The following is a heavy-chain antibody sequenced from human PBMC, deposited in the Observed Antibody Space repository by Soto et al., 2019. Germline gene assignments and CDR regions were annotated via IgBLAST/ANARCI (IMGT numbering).Heavy chain of an antibody. CDR3: ARVTIDYDILTGSAFPYYYYGMDV. V-gene: IGHV1-2*02. Sequence: GASVKVSCKASGYTFTGYYMHWVRQAPGQGLEWMGWINPNIGRANYAQKFQGRVTMTADESTSTAYMELSSLRSEDTAVYYCARVTIDYDILTGSAFPYYYYGMDVWGQGTTVTVSS. CDR1: GYTFTGYY. D-gene: IGHD3-9*01. CDR2: INPNIGRA. J-gene: IGHJ6*02.